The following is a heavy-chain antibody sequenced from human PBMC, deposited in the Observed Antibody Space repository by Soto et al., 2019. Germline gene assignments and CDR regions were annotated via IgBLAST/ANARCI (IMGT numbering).Heavy chain of an antibody. V-gene: IGHV1-46*01. CDR3: ARDAPYHDSSSWFGGMDV. D-gene: IGHD6-13*01. J-gene: IGHJ6*02. CDR2: INPSGGST. CDR1: GYTFTSYY. Sequence: GPSVKVSCKASGYTFTSYYMHWVRQAPGQGLEWMGIINPSGGSTSYAQKFQGRVTMTRDTSTSTVYMELSSLRSEDTAVYYCARDAPYHDSSSWFGGMDVWGQGTTVTVSS.